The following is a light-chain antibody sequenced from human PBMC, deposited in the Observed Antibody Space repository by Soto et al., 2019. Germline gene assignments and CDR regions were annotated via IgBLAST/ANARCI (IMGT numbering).Light chain of an antibody. CDR2: DAS. V-gene: IGKV3D-20*02. J-gene: IGKJ4*01. CDR3: QEGTYWPA. CDR1: QSVSSSY. Sequence: EIVLTQSPGTLSLSPGERATLSCRASQSVSSSYLAWYQQKPGQAPRLIIYDASVRATGIPARFSGSGSGTDFTLTISSLEPEDFAVYYCQEGTYWPAFGGGTKVEIK.